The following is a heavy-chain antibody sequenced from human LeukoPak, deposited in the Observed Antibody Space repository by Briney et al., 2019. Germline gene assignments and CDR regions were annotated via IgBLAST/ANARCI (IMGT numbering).Heavy chain of an antibody. Sequence: SETLSLTCTVSGGSISSYYWSWVRQPPGKGLEGVGYIYYSGSTNYNPSLKSRVTISVDTSKNQFSLKLSSVTAADTAVYYCARAGWDLYVDYWGQGTLVTVSS. CDR3: ARAGWDLYVDY. CDR2: IYYSGST. CDR1: GGSISSYY. J-gene: IGHJ4*02. D-gene: IGHD1-26*01. V-gene: IGHV4-59*01.